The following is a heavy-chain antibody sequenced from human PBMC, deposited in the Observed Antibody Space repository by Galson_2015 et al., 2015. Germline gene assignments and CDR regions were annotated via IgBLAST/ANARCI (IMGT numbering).Heavy chain of an antibody. Sequence: SLRLSCAASGFTFSSYSMNWVRQAPGKGLEWVSYISSSGSTIYYADSVRGRFTISRDNAKNSLYLQMNSLRAEDTAVYYCARDRTYYYDSSGPEGAFDIWGQGTMVTVSS. CDR1: GFTFSSYS. V-gene: IGHV3-48*01. D-gene: IGHD3-22*01. CDR2: ISSSGSTI. CDR3: ARDRTYYYDSSGPEGAFDI. J-gene: IGHJ3*02.